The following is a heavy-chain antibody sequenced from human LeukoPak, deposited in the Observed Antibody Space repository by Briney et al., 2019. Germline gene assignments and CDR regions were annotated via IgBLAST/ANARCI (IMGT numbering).Heavy chain of an antibody. CDR3: AKVSGFKITFGGVID. J-gene: IGHJ4*02. V-gene: IGHV3-30*18. CDR2: ISYDGINK. D-gene: IGHD3-16*02. Sequence: GVSLRLSCVASGFSFSRYWMSWVRQAPGKGLEWVALISYDGINKYYADSVKSRFTISRDNSKNTPYLQMNSLRPEDTAVYYCAKVSGFKITFGGVIDWGQGTLVTVSS. CDR1: GFSFSRYW.